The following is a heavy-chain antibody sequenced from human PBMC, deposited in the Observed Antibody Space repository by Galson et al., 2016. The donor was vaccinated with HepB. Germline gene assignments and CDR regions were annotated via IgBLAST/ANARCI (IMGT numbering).Heavy chain of an antibody. D-gene: IGHD3-10*01. J-gene: IGHJ6*02. CDR1: GYSFTGYG. Sequence: SVKVSCKASGYSFTGYGISWVRQAPGQGPEWMGWISAYNGDTKYSQKFQGRVTVTTDTSTNTAYMELRSLRSDDTAVYYCARDVPTSGSGRFYSYYYYGMDVWGQGTTVIVSS. V-gene: IGHV1-18*01. CDR2: ISAYNGDT. CDR3: ARDVPTSGSGRFYSYYYYGMDV.